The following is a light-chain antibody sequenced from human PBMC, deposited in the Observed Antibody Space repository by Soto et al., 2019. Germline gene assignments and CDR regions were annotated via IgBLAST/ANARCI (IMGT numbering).Light chain of an antibody. V-gene: IGLV1-44*01. J-gene: IGLJ2*01. CDR2: SNS. Sequence: CVLDKPASASRIHGGTVTISCSGGSSNIKTNGVSWYQQVPGAAPKLLIYSNSQRPSGAPDRFSGSKSGTSASLAISGLQSEDEATYHCSTWDDSLNGLIFGGGTQLTVL. CDR3: STWDDSLNGLI. CDR1: SSNIKTNG.